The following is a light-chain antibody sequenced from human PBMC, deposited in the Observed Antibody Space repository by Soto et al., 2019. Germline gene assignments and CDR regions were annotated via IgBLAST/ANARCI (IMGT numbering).Light chain of an antibody. J-gene: IGKJ2*01. Sequence: DIQMTPSPSSLSASVGDIVTITCRASQSISSYLNWYQQKPGKAPKLLIYAASSLQSGVPSRFSGSGSGTDFTLTISSLQPEDFATYYCQQSYSTPYTFGQGTKLEIK. CDR3: QQSYSTPYT. V-gene: IGKV1-39*01. CDR2: AAS. CDR1: QSISSY.